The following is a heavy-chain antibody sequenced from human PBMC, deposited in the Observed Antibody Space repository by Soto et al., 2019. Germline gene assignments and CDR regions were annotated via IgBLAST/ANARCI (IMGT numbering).Heavy chain of an antibody. CDR3: TRLYNNFKFDP. D-gene: IGHD3-10*01. J-gene: IGHJ5*02. V-gene: IGHV3-73*01. CDR1: GFTFSGSA. CDR2: IKSKANNYAT. Sequence: LRLSCAISGFTFSGSAIHWVRQASGRGLEWVGRIKSKANNYATAYTASVKGRFTISRDDSRNTAYLQMNSLRADDTAIYYCTRLYNNFKFDPWGQGTLVTVSS.